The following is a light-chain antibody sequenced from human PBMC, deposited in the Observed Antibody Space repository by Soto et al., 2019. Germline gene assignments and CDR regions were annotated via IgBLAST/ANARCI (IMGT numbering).Light chain of an antibody. CDR3: QSADSGGTPVI. J-gene: IGLJ2*01. V-gene: IGLV3-25*03. Sequence: SSELTQPPSVSVSPGQTARITCSGDALAIQYAYWYQQKPGQAPVLVIYKDSERPSGIPERFSGSSSGTRVTLTISEVQAEDEADYYCQSADSGGTPVIFGGGTKLTVL. CDR2: KDS. CDR1: ALAIQY.